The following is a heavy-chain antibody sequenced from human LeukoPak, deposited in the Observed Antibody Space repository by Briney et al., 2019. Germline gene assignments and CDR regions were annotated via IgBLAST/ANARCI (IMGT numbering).Heavy chain of an antibody. J-gene: IGHJ5*02. D-gene: IGHD3-3*01. CDR1: GFTFSNAW. CDR2: IKSKTDGGTT. Sequence: GGSLRLSCAASGFTFSNAWVSWVRQAPGKGLEWVGRIKSKTDGGTTDYAAPVKGRFTISRDDSKNTLYLQMNSLKTEDTAVYYCTTFDPRFLEWLLGYWFDPWGQGTLVTVSS. V-gene: IGHV3-15*01. CDR3: TTFDPRFLEWLLGYWFDP.